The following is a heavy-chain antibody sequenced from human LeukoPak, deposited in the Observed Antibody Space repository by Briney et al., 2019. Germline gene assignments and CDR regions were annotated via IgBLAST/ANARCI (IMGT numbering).Heavy chain of an antibody. V-gene: IGHV1-8*01. J-gene: IGHJ4*02. Sequence: ASVKVSCKASGYTFTSYDINWVRQATGQGLEWMGWMNPNSGNTGYAQKFQGRVTMTRNTSISTAYMELSSLRSEDTAVYYCARGDRDSSGWYVYYWGQGTLVTVSS. CDR2: MNPNSGNT. D-gene: IGHD6-19*01. CDR3: ARGDRDSSGWYVYY. CDR1: GYTFTSYD.